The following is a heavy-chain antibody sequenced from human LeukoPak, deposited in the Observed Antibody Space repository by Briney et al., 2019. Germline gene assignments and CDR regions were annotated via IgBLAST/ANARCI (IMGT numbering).Heavy chain of an antibody. D-gene: IGHD6-13*01. CDR1: GFTFSSYW. CDR3: SRHTSSWHAMDV. V-gene: IGHV3-7*04. Sequence: GGSLRLSCAASGFTFSSYWMRWFRQAPGKGLKWVATIKQDGSEKYYVDSVKGRFTISRDNAKNSLYLQMNSLRAEDTAVYYCSRHTSSWHAMDVWGQGTTVTVSS. CDR2: IKQDGSEK. J-gene: IGHJ6*02.